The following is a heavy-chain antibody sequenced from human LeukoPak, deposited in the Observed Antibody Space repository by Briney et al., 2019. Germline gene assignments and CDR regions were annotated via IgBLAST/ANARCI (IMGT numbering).Heavy chain of an antibody. D-gene: IGHD3-22*01. CDR3: AGGGSSGYYYVRL. CDR1: GDSIGTYY. V-gene: IGHV4-59*01. J-gene: IGHJ4*02. CDR2: IYYSGST. Sequence: SETLSLTCTVSGDSIGTYYWSWIRQPPGKGLEWIGYIYYSGSTNYNPSLKSRVTISVDTSKNQFSLKLSSVTAADTAVYYCAGGGSSGYYYVRLWGQGTLVTVSS.